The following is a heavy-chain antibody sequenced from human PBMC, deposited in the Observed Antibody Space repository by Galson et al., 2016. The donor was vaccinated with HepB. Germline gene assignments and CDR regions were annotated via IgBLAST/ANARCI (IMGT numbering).Heavy chain of an antibody. V-gene: IGHV3-23*01. CDR2: ITETGSFA. D-gene: IGHD4-17*01. CDR3: GRDYPTMTDHYPYHADV. Sequence: SLRLSCAASGFTLSSSAMTWVRQAPGRGLEWVSAITETGSFAYYADSVRGRFTLSRDTSKNTVYLQMNYLRADDTALYYCGRDYPTMTDHYPYHADVWGKGTAVTVSS. J-gene: IGHJ6*03. CDR1: GFTLSSSA.